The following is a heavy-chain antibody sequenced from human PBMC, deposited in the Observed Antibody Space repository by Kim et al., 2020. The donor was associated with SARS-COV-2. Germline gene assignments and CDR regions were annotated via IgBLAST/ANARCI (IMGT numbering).Heavy chain of an antibody. CDR2: ISSSSSTI. Sequence: GGSLRLSCAASGFTFSSYSMNWVRQAPGKGLEWVSYISSSSSTIYYADSVKGRFTISRDNAKNSLYLQMNSLRAEDTAVYYCARDKCSVGSCYPDAFDFWGQGTMVTVSS. V-gene: IGHV3-48*01. D-gene: IGHD2-15*01. CDR3: ARDKCSVGSCYPDAFDF. CDR1: GFTFSSYS. J-gene: IGHJ3*01.